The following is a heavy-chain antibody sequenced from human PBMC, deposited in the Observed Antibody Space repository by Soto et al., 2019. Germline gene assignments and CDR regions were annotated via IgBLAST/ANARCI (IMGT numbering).Heavy chain of an antibody. CDR2: VGTAGET. Sequence: GGSLRLCCAASEFTFGSYGMHWVRQVPGKGLEWVSTVGTAGETYYPDSLRGRFTSSRDNARNSLFLQMNSLTAEDTGVYYCARDRVVGNGDHRYLHSCPTTLASDP. D-gene: IGHD2-15*01. J-gene: IGHJ5*02. CDR1: EFTFGSYG. CDR3: ARDRVVGNGDHRYLHSCPTTLASDP. V-gene: IGHV3-13*01.